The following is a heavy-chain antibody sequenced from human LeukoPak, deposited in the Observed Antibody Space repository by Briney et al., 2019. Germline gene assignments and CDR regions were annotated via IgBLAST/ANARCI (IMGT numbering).Heavy chain of an antibody. CDR3: ARDGDYYGSGSYYNEVYYFDY. CDR1: GFTFSDYY. Sequence: PGGSLRLSCAASGFTFSDYYMSWIRQAPGKGLEWVSYISSSGSTIYYADSVKGRFTLSRDNAKNSLYLQMNSLRAEDTAVYYCARDGDYYGSGSYYNEVYYFDYWGQGTLVTVSS. V-gene: IGHV3-11*04. J-gene: IGHJ4*02. D-gene: IGHD3-10*01. CDR2: ISSSGSTI.